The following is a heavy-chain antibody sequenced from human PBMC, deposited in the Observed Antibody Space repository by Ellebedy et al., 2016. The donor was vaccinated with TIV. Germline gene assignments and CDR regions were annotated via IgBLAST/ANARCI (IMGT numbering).Heavy chain of an antibody. D-gene: IGHD6-13*01. CDR1: GYTFTSYD. CDR3: ARGMIAAAGKRRKYFDY. J-gene: IGHJ4*02. Sequence: ASVKVSCKASGYTFTSYDINWVRQATGQGLEWMEWMNPNSGNTGYAQKFQGRVTMTRNTSISTAYMELSSLRSEDTAVYYCARGMIAAAGKRRKYFDYWGQGTLVTVSS. V-gene: IGHV1-8*01. CDR2: MNPNSGNT.